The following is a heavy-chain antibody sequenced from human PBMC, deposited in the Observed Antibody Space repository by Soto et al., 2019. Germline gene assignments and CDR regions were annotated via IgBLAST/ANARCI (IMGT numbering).Heavy chain of an antibody. J-gene: IGHJ5*02. CDR1: GYTFTSYG. CDR2: ISAYNGNT. V-gene: IGHV1-18*01. CDR3: ARGVGYCSSTSCHNWFDP. D-gene: IGHD2-2*01. Sequence: ASVKVSCRASGYTFTSYGISWVRQAPGQGLEWMGWISAYNGNTNYAQKLQGRVTMTTDTSTSTAYMELRSLRSDDTAVYYCARGVGYCSSTSCHNWFDPWGLGTLVTVSS.